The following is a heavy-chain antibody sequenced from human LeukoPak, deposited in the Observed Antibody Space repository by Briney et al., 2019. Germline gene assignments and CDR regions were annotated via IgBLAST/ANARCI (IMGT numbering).Heavy chain of an antibody. CDR1: GGSFSGYY. CDR2: INHSGST. Sequence: SETLSLTCAVYGGSFSGYYWSWICQPPGKGLEWIGEINHSGSTNYNPSLKSRVTISVDTSKNQFSLKLSSVTAADTAVYYCARLEYYYDSSGYYYYYGMDVWGQGTTVTVSS. D-gene: IGHD3-22*01. V-gene: IGHV4-34*01. J-gene: IGHJ6*02. CDR3: ARLEYYYDSSGYYYYYGMDV.